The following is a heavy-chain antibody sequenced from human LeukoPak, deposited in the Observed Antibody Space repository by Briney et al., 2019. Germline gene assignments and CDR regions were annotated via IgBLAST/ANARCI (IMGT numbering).Heavy chain of an antibody. CDR2: IYYSGST. V-gene: IGHV4-59*01. CDR1: GGSISSYY. CDR3: ARTNTFGGVLDAFDI. D-gene: IGHD3-16*01. Sequence: PSETLSLTCTVSGGSISSYYRSWIRQPPGKGLEGIGYIYYSGSTNYNPSLKSRVTISVDTSKNQFSLKLSSVTAADTAVYYCARTNTFGGVLDAFDIWGQGTMVTVSS. J-gene: IGHJ3*02.